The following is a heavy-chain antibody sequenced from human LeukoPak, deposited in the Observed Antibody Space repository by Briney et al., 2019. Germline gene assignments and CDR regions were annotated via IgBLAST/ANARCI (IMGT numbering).Heavy chain of an antibody. CDR2: IKQDGSEK. CDR1: GFTFSSYW. V-gene: IGHV3-7*01. J-gene: IGHJ4*02. CDR3: ARDSTPVGSGWPYFDY. D-gene: IGHD6-19*01. Sequence: GGSLRLSCAASGFTFSSYWMRWVRQAPGKGLEWVANIKQDGSEKYYVDSVKGRFTISRDDAKNSLYLQMNSLRAEDMAVYYCARDSTPVGSGWPYFDYWGQGTLVTVSS.